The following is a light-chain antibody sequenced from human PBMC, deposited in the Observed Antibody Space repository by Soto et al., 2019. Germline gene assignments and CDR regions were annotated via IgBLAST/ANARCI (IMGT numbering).Light chain of an antibody. CDR2: DAS. V-gene: IGKV1-33*01. Sequence: IHLTQSPSSLSSSKGATATITCRASLPINSDLIWYQHKPGKAPNLLIYDASSLKTGVPSRFSGSGSGTDFTFTINGLQPEDFATYYSQHYDHVQVTFGQGTRLEIK. CDR3: QHYDHVQVT. CDR1: LPINSD. J-gene: IGKJ5*01.